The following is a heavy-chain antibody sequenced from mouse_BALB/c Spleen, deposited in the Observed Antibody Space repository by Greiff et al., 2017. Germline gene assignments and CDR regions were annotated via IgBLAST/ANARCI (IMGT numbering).Heavy chain of an antibody. J-gene: IGHJ2*01. Sequence: VQLVESVPELVKPGASVKMSCKASGYTFTDYVISWVKQRTGQGLEWIGEIYPGSGSTYYNEKFKGKATLTADKSSNTAYMQLSSLTSEDSAVYFCERSESGYFDYWGQGTTLTVSS. CDR1: GYTFTDYV. V-gene: IGHV1-77*01. CDR3: ERSESGYFDY. CDR2: IYPGSGST. D-gene: IGHD1-3*01.